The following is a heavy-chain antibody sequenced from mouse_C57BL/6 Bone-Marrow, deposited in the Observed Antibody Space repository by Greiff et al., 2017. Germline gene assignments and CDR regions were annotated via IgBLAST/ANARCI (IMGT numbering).Heavy chain of an antibody. D-gene: IGHD2-4*01. J-gene: IGHJ3*01. V-gene: IGHV1-19*01. CDR1: GYTFTDYY. Sequence: EVQLQQSGPVLVKPGASVKMSCKASGYTFTDYYMNWVKQSHGKSLEWIGVINPYNGGTSYNQKFKGKATLTVDKSSSTAYMELNSLTSEDSAVYYCARTIYYDYEAWFAYWCQGTLVTVSA. CDR2: INPYNGGT. CDR3: ARTIYYDYEAWFAY.